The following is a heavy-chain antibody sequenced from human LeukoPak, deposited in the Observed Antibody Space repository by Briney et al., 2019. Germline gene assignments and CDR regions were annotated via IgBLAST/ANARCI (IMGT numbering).Heavy chain of an antibody. V-gene: IGHV3-7*01. J-gene: IGHJ4*02. CDR1: GFDLNTYE. CDR3: AGWSN. CDR2: INQDGSEK. D-gene: IGHD3-3*01. Sequence: GGSLRLSCAASGFDLNTYEMNWVRQAPGKGPEWVANINQDGSEKYYVDSVKGRFTISRDNAQNSLYLQMNSLRAEDTAVYYCAGWSNWGQGTLVSVSS.